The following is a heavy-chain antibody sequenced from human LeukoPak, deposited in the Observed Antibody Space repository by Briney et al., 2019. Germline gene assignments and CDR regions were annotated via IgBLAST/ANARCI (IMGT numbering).Heavy chain of an antibody. V-gene: IGHV4-59*01. CDR1: GGSFSGYY. J-gene: IGHJ4*02. CDR2: IYYSGST. CDR3: ARRGRLYYDSSGYLYYFDY. D-gene: IGHD3-22*01. Sequence: KPSETLSLTCAVYGGSFSGYYWSWIRQPPGKGLEWIGYIYYSGSTNYNPSLKSRVTISVDTSKNQFSLKLSSVTAADTAVYYCARRGRLYYDSSGYLYYFDYWGQGTLVTVSS.